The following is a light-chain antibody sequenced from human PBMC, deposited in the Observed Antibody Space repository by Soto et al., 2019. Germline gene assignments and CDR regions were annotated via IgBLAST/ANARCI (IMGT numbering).Light chain of an antibody. J-gene: IGKJ5*01. CDR3: QQSYSNPIT. V-gene: IGKV1-39*01. CDR2: AAS. CDR1: QSISSY. Sequence: DIQLTQSPSSLSASVGDRGTLTCRASQSISSYLNWYQQKIGKAPKILIYAASSLRSGVPSRFSGSGSGTDCTLTISSLQPEDFATYYCQQSYSNPITFGQGTRLEIK.